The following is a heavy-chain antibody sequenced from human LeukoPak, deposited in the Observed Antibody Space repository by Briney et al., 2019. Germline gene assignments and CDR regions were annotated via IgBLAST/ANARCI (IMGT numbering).Heavy chain of an antibody. Sequence: GTSLRLSCAASGFTFSGYSMHWVRQAPGKGLNWVAFTSSDGNNQYYAGSVKGRFIISRGNSKNTLYLQVNSLRPEDTAVYYCARAMDTAMGPYFDYWGQGTLVTVSS. J-gene: IGHJ4*02. V-gene: IGHV3-30*04. CDR2: TSSDGNNQ. CDR1: GFTFSGYS. D-gene: IGHD5-18*01. CDR3: ARAMDTAMGPYFDY.